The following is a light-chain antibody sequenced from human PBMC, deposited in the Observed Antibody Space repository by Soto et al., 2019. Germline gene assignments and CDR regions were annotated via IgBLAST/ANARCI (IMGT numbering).Light chain of an antibody. Sequence: QSALTQPASVSGSPGQSITISCTGTSSDIGDYNYVSWFQHHPGKAPKLIIYDVSYRPSGVSDRFSGFKPANTASLTISGLQAEDEADYFCTSYSRTSSDVLGTGTKLTVL. CDR2: DVS. CDR1: SSDIGDYNY. CDR3: TSYSRTSSDV. J-gene: IGLJ1*01. V-gene: IGLV2-14*03.